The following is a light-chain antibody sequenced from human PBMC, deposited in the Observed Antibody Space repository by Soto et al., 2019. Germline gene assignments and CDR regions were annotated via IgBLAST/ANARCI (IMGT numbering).Light chain of an antibody. J-gene: IGKJ1*01. Sequence: EIVLTQSPGTLSLSPGERATLSCRASQSVSSNYLAWYQQKPGQAPRLLIYAASNRITGIPDRFSGSGSGTDFTLTISSLEPEDFAVYHCQQYGSPPRTFGQGTKVEIK. V-gene: IGKV3-20*01. CDR3: QQYGSPPRT. CDR1: QSVSSNY. CDR2: AAS.